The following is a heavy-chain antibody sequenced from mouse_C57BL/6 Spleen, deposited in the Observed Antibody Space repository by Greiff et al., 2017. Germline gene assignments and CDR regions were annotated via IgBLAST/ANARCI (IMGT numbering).Heavy chain of an antibody. D-gene: IGHD2-4*01. V-gene: IGHV1-53*01. CDR1: GYTFTSYW. CDR3: ANYDYDGGMDY. Sequence: VQLQQPGTELVKPGASVKLSCKASGYTFTSYWMHWVKQRPGQGLEWIGNINPSNGGTTYNEKFKSKATLTVEQSSSTAYMQLSSLTSEDSAVYYCANYDYDGGMDYWGQGTSVTVSS. CDR2: INPSNGGT. J-gene: IGHJ4*01.